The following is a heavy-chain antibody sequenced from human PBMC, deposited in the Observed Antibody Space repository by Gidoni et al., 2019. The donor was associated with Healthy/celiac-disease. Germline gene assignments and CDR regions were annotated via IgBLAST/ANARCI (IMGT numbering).Heavy chain of an antibody. J-gene: IGHJ4*02. CDR3: ARRGNYYDSSGYYYAG. D-gene: IGHD3-22*01. Sequence: QVQLVQSGAEVKKPGASAKVSCKASGYTFTSYAMHWVRQAPGQRLEWMGWINAGNGNTKYSQKFQGRVTITRDTSASTAYMELSSLRSEDTAVYYCARRGNYYDSSGYYYAGWGQGTLVTVSS. CDR2: INAGNGNT. CDR1: GYTFTSYA. V-gene: IGHV1-3*01.